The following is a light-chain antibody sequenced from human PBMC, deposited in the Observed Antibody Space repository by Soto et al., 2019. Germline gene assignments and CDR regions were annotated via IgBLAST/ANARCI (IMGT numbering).Light chain of an antibody. CDR1: QSVPGN. J-gene: IGKJ4*01. V-gene: IGKV3-15*01. Sequence: EIVMTQSPATLSVSPGATATLSCRASQSVPGNLAWYQQKPGQPPRLLIFGVSTRATGVPARFSGSGSETDFSLTISSLQIEDFALYYCQQSNNWPPLTFGGGTKVEIK. CDR3: QQSNNWPPLT. CDR2: GVS.